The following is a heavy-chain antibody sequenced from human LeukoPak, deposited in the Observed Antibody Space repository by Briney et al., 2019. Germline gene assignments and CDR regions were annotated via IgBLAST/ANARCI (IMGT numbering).Heavy chain of an antibody. CDR3: AATIILAAALGFYH. CDR2: IYYNGRT. D-gene: IGHD2-15*01. J-gene: IGHJ1*01. CDR1: GGSISSSIFY. Sequence: SETPSLTCTVSGGSISSSIFYWGWTRQPPGKGLEWIGSIYYNGRTYYNPSLKGRVTISADTSKNQSSLNLSSVTAADTAVYYCAATIILAAALGFYHWGEGPLVPVSS. V-gene: IGHV4-39*05.